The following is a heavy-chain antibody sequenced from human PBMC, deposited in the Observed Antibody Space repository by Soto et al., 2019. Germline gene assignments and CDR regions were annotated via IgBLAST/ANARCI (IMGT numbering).Heavy chain of an antibody. CDR3: AKDDCGRPSCYRRRAFAV. Sequence: QVQLAESGGGVVQPGGSLRLSCAASGFVFSDYGMHWVRQAPGEGLEWVALISFDGRNQYYADSVKGRFTISRDNSQNTLYLQLNSLTPEDTALFYCAKDDCGRPSCYRRRAFAVWCRGPMVTVSS. J-gene: IGHJ3*01. D-gene: IGHD2-2*02. CDR1: GFVFSDYG. CDR2: ISFDGRNQ. V-gene: IGHV3-30*18.